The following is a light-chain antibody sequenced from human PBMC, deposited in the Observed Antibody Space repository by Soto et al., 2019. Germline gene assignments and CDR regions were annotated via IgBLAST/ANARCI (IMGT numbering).Light chain of an antibody. J-gene: IGLJ3*02. CDR3: QSYDSSLSGWV. Sequence: QSVLTQPPSVSGSPGQRVTISCIGAGYDVHWYKQLPGTDPKVLIYGNHNRPSGVPDRFSGSKSGTSASLAITGRQAEDEAAYYCQSYDSSLSGWVFGGGTKLTVL. CDR2: GNH. V-gene: IGLV1-40*01. CDR1: GAGYD.